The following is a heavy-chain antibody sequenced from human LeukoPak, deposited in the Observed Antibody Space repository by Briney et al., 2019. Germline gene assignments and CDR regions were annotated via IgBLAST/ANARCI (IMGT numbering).Heavy chain of an antibody. CDR2: VYNSGTT. CDR3: ARDTYSGTYAGSGAGY. CDR1: GGSISSGPYA. Sequence: SQTLSLTCAVSGGSISSGPYAWSWIRQPPGRGLEWIGYVYNSGTTSYNPSLKSRVTISLDMSKNQFSLKLPSVTAADTAVYYCARDTYSGTYAGSGAGYWGLGTLVTVSS. V-gene: IGHV4-30-4*07. D-gene: IGHD1-26*01. J-gene: IGHJ4*02.